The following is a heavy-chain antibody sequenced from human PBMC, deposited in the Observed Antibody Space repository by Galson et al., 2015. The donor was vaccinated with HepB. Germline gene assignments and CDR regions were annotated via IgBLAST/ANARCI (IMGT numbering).Heavy chain of an antibody. CDR1: GYTFTSYG. V-gene: IGHV1-18*01. Sequence: SVKVSCKASGYTFTSYGISWVRRAPGQGLEWMGWISAYNGNTNYAQKLQGRVTMTTDTSTSTAYMELRSLRSDDTAVYYCARLEGIAAAGFYYYYYYMDVWGKGTTVTVSS. J-gene: IGHJ6*03. CDR2: ISAYNGNT. D-gene: IGHD6-13*01. CDR3: ARLEGIAAAGFYYYYYYMDV.